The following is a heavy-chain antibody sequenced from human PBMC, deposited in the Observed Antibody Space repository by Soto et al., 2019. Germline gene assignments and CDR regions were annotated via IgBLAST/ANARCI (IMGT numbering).Heavy chain of an antibody. CDR2: IYHSGST. CDR3: ARAGRGYCSGGSCYSGLHGMDV. D-gene: IGHD2-15*01. Sequence: SETLSLTCAFSGGSISSSNWWIWVRQPPGKGLEWIGEIYHSGSTNYNPSLKSRVTISVDKSKNQFSLKLSSVTAADTAVYYCARAGRGYCSGGSCYSGLHGMDVWGQGTTVTVSS. V-gene: IGHV4-4*02. J-gene: IGHJ6*02. CDR1: GGSISSSNW.